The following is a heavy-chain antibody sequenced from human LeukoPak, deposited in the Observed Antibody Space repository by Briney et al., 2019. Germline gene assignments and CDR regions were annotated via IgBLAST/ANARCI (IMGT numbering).Heavy chain of an antibody. CDR2: ITGSGGNT. Sequence: GSLRLSCAASGFTFSNYAMSWVRQAPGKGLEWVSAITGSGGNTYYADSVKGRFTISRDNSKNTVFLQMNSLRAEDTAVYYCAKWGGYDVLTGYYVSDYWGQGTLVTVSS. J-gene: IGHJ4*02. V-gene: IGHV3-23*01. CDR1: GFTFSNYA. CDR3: AKWGGYDVLTGYYVSDY. D-gene: IGHD3-9*01.